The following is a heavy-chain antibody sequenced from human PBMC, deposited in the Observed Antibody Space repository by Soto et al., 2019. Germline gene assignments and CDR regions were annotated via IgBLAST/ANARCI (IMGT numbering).Heavy chain of an antibody. Sequence: QVQLQESGPGLVKPSGTLSLTCAVSGGSISSGNWWSWVRQPPGKGLEWIGEIYHSGSTNYNPSLKSRVTISVDKSKNQFSLKLSSVTAADTAVYYCARSPDSSGYYPRWYYYGMDVWGQGTTVTVSS. CDR3: ARSPDSSGYYPRWYYYGMDV. J-gene: IGHJ6*02. D-gene: IGHD3-22*01. V-gene: IGHV4-4*02. CDR2: IYHSGST. CDR1: GGSISSGNW.